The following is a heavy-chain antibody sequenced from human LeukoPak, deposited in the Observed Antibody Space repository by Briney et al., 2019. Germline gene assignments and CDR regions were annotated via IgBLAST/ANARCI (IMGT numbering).Heavy chain of an antibody. D-gene: IGHD5-12*01. J-gene: IGHJ4*02. V-gene: IGHV3-23*01. Sequence: GGSLRLSCAASGFTFSSYWMHWVRQAPGKGLEWVSAISGSGGSTYYADSVKGRFTISRDNSKNTLYLQMNSLRAEDTAVYYCAKDPGGVDISFDYWGQGTLVTVSS. CDR1: GFTFSSYW. CDR2: ISGSGGST. CDR3: AKDPGGVDISFDY.